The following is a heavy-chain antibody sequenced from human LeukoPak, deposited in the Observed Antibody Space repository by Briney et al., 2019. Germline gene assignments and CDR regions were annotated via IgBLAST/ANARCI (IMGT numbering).Heavy chain of an antibody. CDR1: GFTFFKYA. CDR2: ISGSGDRT. D-gene: IGHD6-13*01. Sequence: GGSLRLSCAGSGFTFFKYALTWVRQAPGKGLEWVSGISGSGDRTYYADSVKGRFTISRDNSKNTLSLQMNSLRAEDTAVYYCAKDRETAAGRDDYWGQGTLVTVSS. V-gene: IGHV3-23*01. CDR3: AKDRETAAGRDDY. J-gene: IGHJ4*02.